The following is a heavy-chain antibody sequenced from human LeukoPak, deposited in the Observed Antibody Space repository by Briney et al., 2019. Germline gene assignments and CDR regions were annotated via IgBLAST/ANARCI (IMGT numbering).Heavy chain of an antibody. CDR1: GFTFSTYA. D-gene: IGHD2-21*01. J-gene: IGHJ3*02. Sequence: PGGSLRLSCEASGFTFSTYAMHWVRQAPGKGLEWVAVISYDASKKYYADSVRGRFTIPRDNSKNTLYLQMTSLRAEDTAVYYCAREITHSIWGQGTMVTVSS. V-gene: IGHV3-30*04. CDR3: AREITHSI. CDR2: ISYDASKK.